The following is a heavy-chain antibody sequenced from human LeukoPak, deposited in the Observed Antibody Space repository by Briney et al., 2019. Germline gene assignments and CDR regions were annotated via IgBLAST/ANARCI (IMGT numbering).Heavy chain of an antibody. CDR3: ARVETTSVNWYFDL. V-gene: IGHV4-39*07. J-gene: IGHJ2*01. CDR2: IHYSGST. D-gene: IGHD4-11*01. CDR1: GGSISSSSYY. Sequence: SETLSLTCTVSGGSISSSSYYWAWIRQPPGKGLEWIGSIHYSGSTYYNPSLQSRVTISVDTSKNQFSLKLSSVTAADTAVYYCARVETTSVNWYFDLWGRGTLVTVSS.